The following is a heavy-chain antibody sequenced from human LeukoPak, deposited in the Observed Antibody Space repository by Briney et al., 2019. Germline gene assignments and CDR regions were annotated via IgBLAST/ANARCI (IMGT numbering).Heavy chain of an antibody. J-gene: IGHJ4*02. V-gene: IGHV3-66*01. Sequence: GGSLRLSCAASGFTVSSNYMSWVRQAPGEGLEWVSVIYSGGSTYYADSVKGRFTISRDNSKNTLYLQMNSLRAEDTAVYYCARVRAYYDSSGTTADYWGQGTLVTVSS. CDR1: GFTVSSNY. D-gene: IGHD3-22*01. CDR2: IYSGGST. CDR3: ARVRAYYDSSGTTADY.